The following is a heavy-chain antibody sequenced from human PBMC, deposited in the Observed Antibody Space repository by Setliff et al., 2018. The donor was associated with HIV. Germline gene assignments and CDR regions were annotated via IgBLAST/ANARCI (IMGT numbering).Heavy chain of an antibody. CDR2: IHHSGST. V-gene: IGHV4-34*01. CDR1: GGSFSGYY. D-gene: IGHD1-26*01. CDR3: ARDPILGGPDFFDY. Sequence: PSETLSLTCAVYGGSFSGYYWSWVRQPPGKGLEWIGEIHHSGSTNNNPSLKSRFTISRDNSKNTLFLQMNSLRPEDTAVYYCARDPILGGPDFFDYWGQGTLVTVSS. J-gene: IGHJ4*02.